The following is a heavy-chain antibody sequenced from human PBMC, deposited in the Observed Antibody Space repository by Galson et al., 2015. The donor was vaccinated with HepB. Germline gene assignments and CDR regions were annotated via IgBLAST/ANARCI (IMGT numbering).Heavy chain of an antibody. CDR1: GFTFSSYA. V-gene: IGHV3-30-3*01. Sequence: SLRLSCAASGFTFSSYAMHWVRQAPGKGLEWVAVISYDGSSKYYADSVKGRFTISRDNSKNTLYLQMNSLRAEDTAVYYCARAPLDHILFDYWGQGTLVTVSS. J-gene: IGHJ4*02. CDR3: ARAPLDHILFDY. CDR2: ISYDGSSK. D-gene: IGHD2-21*01.